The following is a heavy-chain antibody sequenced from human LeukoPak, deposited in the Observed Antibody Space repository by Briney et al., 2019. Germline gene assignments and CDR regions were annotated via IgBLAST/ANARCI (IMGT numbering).Heavy chain of an antibody. V-gene: IGHV3-9*01. CDR1: GFTFYDYA. Sequence: GGSLRLSCAASGFTFYDYAMHWVRHAPGKGLEWVSGISWNSGSIVYADSVKGRFTISRDNAKNSLYLQMNSLRAEDTALYYCAKDYDSSGYYPKFDYWGQGTLVTVSS. J-gene: IGHJ4*02. D-gene: IGHD3-22*01. CDR2: ISWNSGSI. CDR3: AKDYDSSGYYPKFDY.